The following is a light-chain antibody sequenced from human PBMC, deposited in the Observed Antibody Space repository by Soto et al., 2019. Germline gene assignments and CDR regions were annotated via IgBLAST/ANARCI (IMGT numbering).Light chain of an antibody. Sequence: QSVLTQPASVSGSPGQSITISCTGTSSDVGGYNYVSWYQQHPGKAPKLMIYEVSNRPSGVSNRFSGSTSGSTASLTTSGRLAEDEADDYCSSYTGGSAPYVFGTGTKLTVL. CDR2: EVS. V-gene: IGLV2-14*01. CDR3: SSYTGGSAPYV. J-gene: IGLJ1*01. CDR1: SSDVGGYNY.